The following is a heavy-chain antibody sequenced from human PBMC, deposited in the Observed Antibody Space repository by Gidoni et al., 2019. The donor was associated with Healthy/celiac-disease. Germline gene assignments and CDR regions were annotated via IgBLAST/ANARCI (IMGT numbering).Heavy chain of an antibody. CDR1: GFTFSSYS. Sequence: EVQLVESGGGLVKPGGSLSLSCAASGFTFSSYSMNWVRQAPGKGLEWVSSISSSSSYIYYADAVKGRFTISRDNAKNSLYLQMNSLRAEDTAVYYCARDPPYCSGGSCYEFRGYYYYYGMDVWGQGTTVTVSS. V-gene: IGHV3-21*01. J-gene: IGHJ6*02. CDR3: ARDPPYCSGGSCYEFRGYYYYYGMDV. D-gene: IGHD2-15*01. CDR2: ISSSSSYI.